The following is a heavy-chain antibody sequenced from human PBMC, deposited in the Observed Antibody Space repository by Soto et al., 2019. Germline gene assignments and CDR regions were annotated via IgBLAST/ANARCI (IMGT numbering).Heavy chain of an antibody. J-gene: IGHJ6*02. CDR3: ARDLQMWVSNYYYYGMDV. Sequence: AASVKVSCKASGGTFSSYAICWVRQAPGQGLEWMGGIIPIFGTANYAQKFQGRVTITADKSTSTAYMELSSLRSEDTAVYYCARDLQMWVSNYYYYGMDVWGQGTTVTVSS. CDR1: GGTFSSYA. CDR2: IIPIFGTA. V-gene: IGHV1-69*06. D-gene: IGHD1-26*01.